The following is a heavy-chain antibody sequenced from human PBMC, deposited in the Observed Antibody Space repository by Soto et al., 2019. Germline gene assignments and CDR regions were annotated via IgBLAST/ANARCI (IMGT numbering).Heavy chain of an antibody. CDR3: ARTRLGPSFFDY. CDR1: GFTFSSYG. J-gene: IGHJ4*02. V-gene: IGHV3-33*01. Sequence: GGSLRLSCAASGFTFSSYGMHWVRQAPGKGLEWVAVIWYDGSNKYYADSVKGRFTISRENSKNTLYLQMNSLRAEDTAVYYCARTRLGPSFFDYWGQGTLVTVSS. CDR2: IWYDGSNK. D-gene: IGHD6-19*01.